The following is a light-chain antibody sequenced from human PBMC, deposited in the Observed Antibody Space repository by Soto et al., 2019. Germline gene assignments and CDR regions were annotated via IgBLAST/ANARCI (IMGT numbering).Light chain of an antibody. Sequence: DIPMTQSPSTLSASVGDRVTITCRASQTINTWLAWYQLKPGKAPKFLIYDASSLESGVPSRFSGSGSGTEFTLTISSLQSDDFATYYCQHYNSYPYTFGQGTKLEIK. CDR3: QHYNSYPYT. CDR1: QTINTW. V-gene: IGKV1-5*01. CDR2: DAS. J-gene: IGKJ2*01.